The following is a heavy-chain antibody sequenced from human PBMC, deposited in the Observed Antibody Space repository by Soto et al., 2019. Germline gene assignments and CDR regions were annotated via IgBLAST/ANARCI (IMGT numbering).Heavy chain of an antibody. V-gene: IGHV1-69*12. CDR2: IIPIFDTA. CDR1: GGTFSSYA. CDR3: ARGGSAWLSDNWFDP. J-gene: IGHJ5*02. D-gene: IGHD3-10*01. Sequence: QVQLVQSGAEVKKPGSSVKVSCKASGGTFSSYAISWVRQAPGQGLEWMGGIIPIFDTANYAQKFQGRVKINADEATSTAYMELRSLRSEDTAVYYCARGGSAWLSDNWFDPWGQGTLVTVSS.